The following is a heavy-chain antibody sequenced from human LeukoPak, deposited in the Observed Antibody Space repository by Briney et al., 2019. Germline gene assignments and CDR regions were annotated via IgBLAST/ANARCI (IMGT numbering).Heavy chain of an antibody. D-gene: IGHD3-10*01. CDR2: IYYSGST. Sequence: SETLSLTCTVSGGSISSSSYYWGWIRQPPGKGLEWIGGIYYSGSTYYNPSLKSRVTISVDTSKNQFSLKLSSVTAADTAVYYCARHGSGSYYNPPDYWGQGTLVTVSS. CDR3: ARHGSGSYYNPPDY. CDR1: GGSISSSSYY. V-gene: IGHV4-39*01. J-gene: IGHJ4*02.